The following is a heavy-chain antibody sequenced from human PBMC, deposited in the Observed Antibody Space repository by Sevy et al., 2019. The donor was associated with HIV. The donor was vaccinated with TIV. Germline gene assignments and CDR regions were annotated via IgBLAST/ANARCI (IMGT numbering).Heavy chain of an antibody. Sequence: GESLKISCKGSGYTFTSYWIAWVRQMPGKGLEWMGIIYPGDSDTRYNPCFEGQVTISADKSITTAYLQWSSLKASDTAVYYCARRDLLAGSDYWGQGTLVTVSS. CDR3: ARRDLLAGSDY. V-gene: IGHV5-51*01. D-gene: IGHD6-19*01. J-gene: IGHJ4*02. CDR1: GYTFTSYW. CDR2: IYPGDSDT.